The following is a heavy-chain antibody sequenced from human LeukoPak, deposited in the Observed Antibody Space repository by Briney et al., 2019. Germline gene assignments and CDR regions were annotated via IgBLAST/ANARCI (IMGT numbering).Heavy chain of an antibody. J-gene: IGHJ4*02. CDR3: ARGGGYETYFDY. CDR1: GGSISSYY. Sequence: SETLSLTCTVPGGSISSYYWSWIRQPPRKRLKWIGRIYTSGSTNYNPSLKSRVTMSVDTSKNQFSLKLSSVTAADTAVYYCARGGGYETYFDYWGQGTLVTVSS. V-gene: IGHV4-4*07. CDR2: IYTSGST. D-gene: IGHD5-12*01.